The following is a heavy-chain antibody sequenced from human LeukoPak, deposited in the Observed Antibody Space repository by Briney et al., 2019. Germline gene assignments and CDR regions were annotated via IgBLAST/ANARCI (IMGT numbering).Heavy chain of an antibody. CDR3: ARDGGPYRPLDY. V-gene: IGHV4-4*02. CDR2: VDLLGRT. J-gene: IGHJ4*02. Sequence: PSGTLSLTCGVSGGSISNTNWWTWVRQPPGKGLEWIGEVDLLGRTNYNPSLKSRVAISVDKSENHISLWLTSVTAAGTAVYYCARDGGPYRPLDYQGQGTLVTAAS. CDR1: GGSISNTNW.